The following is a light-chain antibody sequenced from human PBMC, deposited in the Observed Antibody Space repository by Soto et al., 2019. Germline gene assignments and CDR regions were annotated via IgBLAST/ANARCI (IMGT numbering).Light chain of an antibody. CDR3: SSYADSNSYV. J-gene: IGLJ1*01. CDR2: EVT. Sequence: QSVLTQPPSASGSPGQSVTISCTGTSSDVGGYNYVYWYQQHPGKAPKLMIYEVTKRPSGVPDRFSGSKSGNTDSLTVSGLQAEDEADYYCSSYADSNSYVFGTGTKLTVL. CDR1: SSDVGGYNY. V-gene: IGLV2-8*01.